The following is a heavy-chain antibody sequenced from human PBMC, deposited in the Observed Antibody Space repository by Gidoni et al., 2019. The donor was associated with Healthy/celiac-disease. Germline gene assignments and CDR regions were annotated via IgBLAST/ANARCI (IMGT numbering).Heavy chain of an antibody. V-gene: IGHV1-69*01. D-gene: IGHD4-17*01. CDR3: AREGIDYGDHNWFDP. CDR1: GGTFSSYA. CDR2: IIPIFGTA. Sequence: QVQLVQSGAAVKKPGSSVTVSCKASGGTFSSYAISWVRQAPGQGLEWMGGIIPIFGTANYAQKVQGRVTITADESTSTAYMELSSLRSEDTAVYYCAREGIDYGDHNWFDPWGQGTLVTVSS. J-gene: IGHJ5*02.